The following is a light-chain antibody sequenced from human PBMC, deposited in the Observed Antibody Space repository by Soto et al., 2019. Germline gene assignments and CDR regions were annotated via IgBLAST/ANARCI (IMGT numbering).Light chain of an antibody. CDR1: QSISSW. CDR2: DVS. J-gene: IGKJ1*01. Sequence: DIQMTQSPSTLSASVGDRVTITCRASQSISSWLAWYQQKPGEAPKLLIYDVSSLESGVPSRFSGSGSGTEFTLTISSLQPDDFATYYCQQCNTFWTFGQGTKVDIK. V-gene: IGKV1-5*01. CDR3: QQCNTFWT.